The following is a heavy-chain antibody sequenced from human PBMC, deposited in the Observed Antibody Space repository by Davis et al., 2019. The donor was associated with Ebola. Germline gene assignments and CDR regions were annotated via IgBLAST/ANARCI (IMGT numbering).Heavy chain of an antibody. CDR3: ARDRRDQARAYYYDSSGTRSYYYYYMDV. D-gene: IGHD3-22*01. CDR2: IYYSGST. J-gene: IGHJ6*03. Sequence: LRLSCTVSGGSISSGDYYWSWIRQPPGKGLEWIGYIYYSGSTYYNPSLKSRVTISVDTSKNQFSLKLSSVTAADTAVYYCARDRRDQARAYYYDSSGTRSYYYYYMDVWGKGTTVTVSS. CDR1: GGSISSGDYY. V-gene: IGHV4-30-4*01.